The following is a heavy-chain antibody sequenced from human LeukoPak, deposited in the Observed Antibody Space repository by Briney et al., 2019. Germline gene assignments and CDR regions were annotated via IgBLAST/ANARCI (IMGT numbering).Heavy chain of an antibody. Sequence: PGGSLRLSCAASGFTFDDYGMSWVRQAPGKGLEWVSRINWNGGSTGYADSVKGRFTISRDNAKNSLYLQMNSLRAEDTALYYCARISLTTGSYYYYYMDVWGKGTTVTVSS. CDR3: ARISLTTGSYYYYYMDV. CDR2: INWNGGST. CDR1: GFTFDDYG. V-gene: IGHV3-20*04. J-gene: IGHJ6*03. D-gene: IGHD4-17*01.